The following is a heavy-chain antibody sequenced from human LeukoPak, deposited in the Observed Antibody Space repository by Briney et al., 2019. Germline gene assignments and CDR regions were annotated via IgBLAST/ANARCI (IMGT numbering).Heavy chain of an antibody. D-gene: IGHD3-9*01. CDR3: ARETQVIRYLDWVYGMDV. J-gene: IGHJ6*04. V-gene: IGHV3-7*03. CDR2: IKQDGSEK. Sequence: GGSLRLSCAASGFTFSSYWMSWVRQAPGKGLEWVANIKQDGSEKYYVDSVKGRFTISRDNAKNSLYLQMNSLRAEDTAVYYCARETQVIRYLDWVYGMDVWGKGTTVTVSS. CDR1: GFTFSSYW.